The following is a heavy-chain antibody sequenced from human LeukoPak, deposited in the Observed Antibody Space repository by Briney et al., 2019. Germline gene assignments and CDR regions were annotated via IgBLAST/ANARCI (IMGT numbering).Heavy chain of an antibody. Sequence: PGGSLRLSCTASGFTFRDYAMSWVRQAPGKGLEWVGFIRSKAYGGTTEYAASVKGRFTISRDVSKSIAYLQMNSLKTEDTAVYYCISRRDGYNIDYWGQGTLVTVSS. CDR1: GFTFRDYA. CDR3: ISRRDGYNIDY. V-gene: IGHV3-49*04. D-gene: IGHD5-24*01. J-gene: IGHJ4*02. CDR2: IRSKAYGGTT.